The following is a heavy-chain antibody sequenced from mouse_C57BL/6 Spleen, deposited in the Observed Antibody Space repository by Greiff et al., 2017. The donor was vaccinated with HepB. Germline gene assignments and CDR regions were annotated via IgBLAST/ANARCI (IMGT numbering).Heavy chain of an antibody. V-gene: IGHV1-69*01. Sequence: QVQLKQPGAELVMPGASVKLSCKASGYTFTSYWMHWVKQRPGQGLEWIGEIDPSDSYTNYNQKFKGKSTLTVDKSSSTAYMQLSSLTSEDSAVYYCARLREAYWGQGTLVTVSA. CDR3: ARLREAY. J-gene: IGHJ3*01. CDR1: GYTFTSYW. CDR2: IDPSDSYT. D-gene: IGHD2-12*01.